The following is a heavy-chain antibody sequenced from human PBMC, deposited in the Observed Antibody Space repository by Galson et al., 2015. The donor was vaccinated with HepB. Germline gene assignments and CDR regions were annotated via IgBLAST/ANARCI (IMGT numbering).Heavy chain of an antibody. CDR1: GLTFSSYG. D-gene: IGHD3-10*01. CDR2: ISGSGGST. V-gene: IGHV3-23*01. J-gene: IGHJ4*02. CDR3: AKRGGSGFFDY. Sequence: SLRLSCAASGLTFSSYGMHWVRQAPGKGLGWVSSISGSGGSTYYADPVKGRFTISRDNSKNTLYLQMNSLRAEDTAVYYCAKRGGSGFFDYWGQGTLVTVSA.